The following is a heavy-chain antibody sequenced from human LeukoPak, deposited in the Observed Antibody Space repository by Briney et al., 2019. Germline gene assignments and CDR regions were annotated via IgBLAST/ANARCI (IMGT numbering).Heavy chain of an antibody. CDR1: GFTSSNAW. Sequence: PGGSLRLSCAASGFTSSNAWMSWVRQAPGKGLEWVGRIKSKTDGGTTDYAAPVKGRFTISRDDSKNTLYLQMNSLKTEDTAVYYCTTPWELLPYDAFDIWGQGTMVTVSS. D-gene: IGHD1-26*01. V-gene: IGHV3-15*01. CDR3: TTPWELLPYDAFDI. J-gene: IGHJ3*02. CDR2: IKSKTDGGTT.